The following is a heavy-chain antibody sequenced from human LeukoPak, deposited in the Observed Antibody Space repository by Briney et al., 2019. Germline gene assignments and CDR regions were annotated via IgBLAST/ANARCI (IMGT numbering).Heavy chain of an antibody. J-gene: IGHJ4*02. D-gene: IGHD1-26*01. Sequence: GRSLRLSCAASGFTFSSYAMHWVRQAPGKGLEWVAVISYDGSNKYYADSVKGRFTISRDNSKNTLYLQMNSLRAEDTAVYYCARDSAMGPPSFDYWGQGTLVTVSS. CDR1: GFTFSSYA. CDR2: ISYDGSNK. V-gene: IGHV3-30-3*01. CDR3: ARDSAMGPPSFDY.